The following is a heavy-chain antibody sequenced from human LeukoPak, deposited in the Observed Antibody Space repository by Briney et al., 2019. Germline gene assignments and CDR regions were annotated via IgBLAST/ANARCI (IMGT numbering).Heavy chain of an antibody. J-gene: IGHJ4*02. Sequence: GASVKVSCKASGYTFTSYGMHWVRQAPGKGLEWVAVIWYDGSNKYYADSVKGRFTISRDNSKNTLYLQMNSLRAEDTAVYYCARDLNLLPFDYWGQGTLVTVSS. CDR3: ARDLNLLPFDY. CDR2: IWYDGSNK. CDR1: GYTFTSYG. V-gene: IGHV3-33*01. D-gene: IGHD3-22*01.